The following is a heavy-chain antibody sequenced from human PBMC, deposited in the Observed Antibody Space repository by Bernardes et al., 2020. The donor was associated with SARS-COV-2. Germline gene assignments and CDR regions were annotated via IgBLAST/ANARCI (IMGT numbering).Heavy chain of an antibody. CDR2: IYPGDSDT. V-gene: IGHV5-51*01. Sequence: GGSLKISCKGSGYSFPNYWIGWVRQMPGKGLEWMGIIYPGDSDTRYSPSFQGQVTISADKSINTAYLQWSTLKASDTAMYYCARSETWANKNYYGLDVWGQGTTVTVSS. CDR3: ARSETWANKNYYGLDV. J-gene: IGHJ6*02. CDR1: GYSFPNYW.